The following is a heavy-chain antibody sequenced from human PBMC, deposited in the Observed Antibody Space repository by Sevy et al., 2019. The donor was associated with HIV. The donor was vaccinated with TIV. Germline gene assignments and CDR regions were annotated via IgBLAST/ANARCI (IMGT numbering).Heavy chain of an antibody. CDR3: ARVGFDSSGYYNRGGYFDY. J-gene: IGHJ4*02. V-gene: IGHV3-53*01. D-gene: IGHD3-22*01. CDR2: IYSGGNT. CDR1: GFTVSSNY. Sequence: GGSLRLSCAASGFTVSSNYMSWVRQAPGKGLEWVSVIYSGGNTYYTDSVKGRFTISRDNSKNTLYLQMNSLGVEDTAVYYCARVGFDSSGYYNRGGYFDYWGQGTLVTVSS.